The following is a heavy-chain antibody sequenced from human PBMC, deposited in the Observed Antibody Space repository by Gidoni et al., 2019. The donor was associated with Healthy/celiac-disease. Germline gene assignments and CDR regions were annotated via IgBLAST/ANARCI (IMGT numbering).Heavy chain of an antibody. Sequence: QVQLVESGGGVVQPGRSLRLSCAASGFTFSSYGMQWVLQAPGKGLEWVAVISYDGSNKYYADSVKGRFTISRDNSKNTLYLQMNSRRAEDTAVYYCAKDWGRGIAAAVTNYWGQGTLVTVSS. CDR2: ISYDGSNK. J-gene: IGHJ4*02. D-gene: IGHD6-13*01. CDR1: GFTFSSYG. V-gene: IGHV3-30*18. CDR3: AKDWGRGIAAAVTNY.